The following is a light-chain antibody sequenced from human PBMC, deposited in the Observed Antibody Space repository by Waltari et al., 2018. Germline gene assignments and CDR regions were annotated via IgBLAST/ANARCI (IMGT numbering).Light chain of an antibody. CDR1: QSISSY. CDR3: QQSYSPPPT. CDR2: AAS. J-gene: IGKJ1*01. V-gene: IGKV1-39*01. Sequence: DIQMTQSPSSLSASVGDRVTITCRASQSISSYLNWYQQKPGKAPKLLIYAASSLQSGVPSRFSGSGSGTEFTLTITSLQREDLGTYYCQQSYSPPPTFGQGTKVE.